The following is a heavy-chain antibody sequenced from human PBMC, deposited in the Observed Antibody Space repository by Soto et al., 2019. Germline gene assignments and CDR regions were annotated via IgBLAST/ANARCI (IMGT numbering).Heavy chain of an antibody. D-gene: IGHD6-19*01. Sequence: PSETLSPTCTVSGGSINTYYWSWIRPPPRKGLEWIGYANYSDNSDSSPSLKSRVTISIDTSKKQVSLKLSSVTSADTAVYYCARNWFSVAGRFHFDYWGQGIPVTVSS. J-gene: IGHJ4*02. CDR3: ARNWFSVAGRFHFDY. CDR2: ANYSDNS. CDR1: GGSINTYY. V-gene: IGHV4-59*01.